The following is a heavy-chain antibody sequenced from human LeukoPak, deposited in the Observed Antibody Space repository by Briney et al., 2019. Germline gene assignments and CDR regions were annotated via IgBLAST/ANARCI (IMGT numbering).Heavy chain of an antibody. CDR2: IYYSGST. Sequence: SETLSLTCTVSGGSISSYYWSWIRQHPGKGLEWIGYIYYSGSTYYNPSLKSRVTISVDTSKNQFSLKLSSVTAADTAVYYCARARYYYGSGAFSSLNPLIDYWGQGTLVTVSS. J-gene: IGHJ4*02. CDR1: GGSISSYY. V-gene: IGHV4-59*06. D-gene: IGHD3-10*01. CDR3: ARARYYYGSGAFSSLNPLIDY.